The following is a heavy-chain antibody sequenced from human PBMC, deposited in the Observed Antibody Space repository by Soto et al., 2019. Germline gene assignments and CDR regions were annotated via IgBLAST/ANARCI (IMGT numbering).Heavy chain of an antibody. V-gene: IGHV1-24*01. CDR2: FDPEDGET. CDR3: ATDLGRVKISSSWPDY. Sequence: GASVKVSCKVSGYTLTELSMHWVRQAPGKGLEWMGGFDPEDGETIYAQKFQGRVTMTEDTSTDTAYTELSSLRSEDTAVYYCATDLGRVKISSSWPDYWGQGTLVTVSS. D-gene: IGHD6-13*01. CDR1: GYTLTELS. J-gene: IGHJ4*02.